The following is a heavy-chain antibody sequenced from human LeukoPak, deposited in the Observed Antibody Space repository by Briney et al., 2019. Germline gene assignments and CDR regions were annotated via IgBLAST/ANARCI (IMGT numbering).Heavy chain of an antibody. J-gene: IGHJ4*02. CDR2: ISGSGGST. Sequence: PGGSLRLSCAASGFTFSSCAMSWVRQAPGKGLEWVSAISGSGGSTYYADSVKGRFTISRDNSKNTLYLQMNSLRAEDTAVYYCAKCDYYDSSGYYYPPYHFDYWGQGTLVTVSS. CDR1: GFTFSSCA. V-gene: IGHV3-23*01. CDR3: AKCDYYDSSGYYYPPYHFDY. D-gene: IGHD3-22*01.